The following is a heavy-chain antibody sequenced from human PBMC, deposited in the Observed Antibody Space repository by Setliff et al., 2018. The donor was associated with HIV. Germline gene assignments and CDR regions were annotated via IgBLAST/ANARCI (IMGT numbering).Heavy chain of an antibody. J-gene: IGHJ4*02. CDR3: ARATTGYSSSWYDY. D-gene: IGHD6-13*01. Sequence: PSETLSLTCAVSGGSLSDYYWSWIRQPPGKGLEWIGEINHSGSTNYNPSLKSRVTISVDTSKNQFSLKLSSVTAADTAVYYCARATTGYSSSWYDYWGQGTLVTVSS. V-gene: IGHV4-34*01. CDR2: INHSGST. CDR1: GGSLSDYY.